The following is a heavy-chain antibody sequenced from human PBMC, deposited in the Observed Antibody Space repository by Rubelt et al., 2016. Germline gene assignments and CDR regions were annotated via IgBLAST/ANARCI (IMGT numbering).Heavy chain of an antibody. Sequence: QVQLVQSGAEVKKPGASVKVSCKASGYTFTSYGISWVRQAPGQGLEWMGWISAYNGNTHSGRKFQGMIPMTADTSTGNANMGLRSLGSDDTAVYYRARVEAGPFDYWGQGTLVTVSS. D-gene: IGHD6-13*01. CDR1: GYTFTSYG. CDR2: ISAYNGNT. J-gene: IGHJ4*02. CDR3: ARVEAGPFDY. V-gene: IGHV1-18*01.